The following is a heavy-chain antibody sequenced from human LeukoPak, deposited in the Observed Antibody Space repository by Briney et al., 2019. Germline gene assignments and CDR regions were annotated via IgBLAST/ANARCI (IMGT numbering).Heavy chain of an antibody. CDR3: ARLTGYYDSSGYYEPHAFDI. CDR1: GGSISYNY. Sequence: SETLSLTCAVSGGSISYNYWNWFRQPAGKGLEWIGRIYTSGRTYYNTSLKSRVSMSVDTSTNQFSLMLSSLTAAATAVYYCARLTGYYDSSGYYEPHAFDIWDQGPMLTVPS. CDR2: IYTSGRT. J-gene: IGHJ3*02. D-gene: IGHD3-22*01. V-gene: IGHV4-4*07.